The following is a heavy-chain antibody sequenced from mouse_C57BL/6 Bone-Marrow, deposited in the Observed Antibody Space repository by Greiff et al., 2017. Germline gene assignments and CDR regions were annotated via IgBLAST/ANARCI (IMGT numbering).Heavy chain of an antibody. CDR1: GYTFTDYE. Sequence: VQLQQSGAELVRPGASVTLSCKASGYTFTDYEMHWVKQTPVHGLEWIGAIDPETGGTAYNQKFQGKAILTADKSSSTAYMELRSLTSEDSAVYYCTRYRAWFAYWGQGTLVTVSA. J-gene: IGHJ3*01. CDR2: IDPETGGT. V-gene: IGHV1-15*01. CDR3: TRYRAWFAY.